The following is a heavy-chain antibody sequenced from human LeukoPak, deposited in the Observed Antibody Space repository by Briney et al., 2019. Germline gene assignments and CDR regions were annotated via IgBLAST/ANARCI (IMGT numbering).Heavy chain of an antibody. Sequence: PSETLSLTCTVSGYSISSGYYWGWIRPPPGKGLEWIGSIYHSGSTYYNPSLKSRVTISVDTSKNQFSLKLSSVTAADTAVYYCASEHIVVVTANAFDIWGQGTMVTVSS. D-gene: IGHD2-21*02. V-gene: IGHV4-38-2*02. CDR3: ASEHIVVVTANAFDI. CDR2: IYHSGST. CDR1: GYSISSGYY. J-gene: IGHJ3*02.